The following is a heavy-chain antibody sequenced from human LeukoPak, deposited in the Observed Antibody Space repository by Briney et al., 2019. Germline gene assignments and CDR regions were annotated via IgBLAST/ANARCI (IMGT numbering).Heavy chain of an antibody. J-gene: IGHJ4*02. Sequence: SVKVSCKASGGTFSSYTISWVRQAPGQGLEWMGRIIPILGIANYAQKFQGRVTITADKSTGTAYMELSSLRSEDTAVYYCAREMATTEFDYWGQGTLVTVSS. CDR1: GGTFSSYT. D-gene: IGHD5-24*01. CDR2: IIPILGIA. V-gene: IGHV1-69*04. CDR3: AREMATTEFDY.